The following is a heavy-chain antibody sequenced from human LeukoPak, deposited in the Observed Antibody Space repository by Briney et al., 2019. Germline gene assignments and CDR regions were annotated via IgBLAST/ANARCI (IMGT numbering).Heavy chain of an antibody. D-gene: IGHD3-9*01. J-gene: IGHJ6*02. CDR1: GFTFSSYA. CDR2: ISYDGSNK. V-gene: IGHV3-30-3*01. CDR3: AREDYDILTGYYYYYYYGMDV. Sequence: GRSLRLSCAASGFTFSSYAMHWVRQAPGKGLEWVAVISYDGSNKYYADSVKGRFTISRDNSKTTLYLQMNSLRAEDTAVYYCAREDYDILTGYYYYYYYGMDVWGQGTTVTVSS.